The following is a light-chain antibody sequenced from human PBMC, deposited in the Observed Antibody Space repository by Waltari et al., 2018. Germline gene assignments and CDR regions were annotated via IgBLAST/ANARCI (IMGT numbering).Light chain of an antibody. Sequence: QSALTQPASVSGSPGQSITLSCTGPSSDVGGSQYVSWYQQHPGKDPKLMIYDVSKRPSGVPNRFSGSKSGNTASLTISGLQAEDEADYFCSSYTSSSTYVFGTGTKVTVL. J-gene: IGLJ1*01. CDR1: SSDVGGSQY. V-gene: IGLV2-14*01. CDR3: SSYTSSSTYV. CDR2: DVS.